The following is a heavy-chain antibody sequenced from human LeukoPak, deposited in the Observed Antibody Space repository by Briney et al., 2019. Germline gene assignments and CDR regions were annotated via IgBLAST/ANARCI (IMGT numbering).Heavy chain of an antibody. CDR2: TYISGDT. CDR1: GASISDNY. V-gene: IGHV4-4*07. CDR3: TIGATSGSLAH. D-gene: IGHD6-13*01. J-gene: IGHJ4*02. Sequence: SETLSLTCTVSGASISDNYWSWSRQPAGKALEWIGRTYISGDTNYNHSLKSRVRVSVDTSKNQFSLNMRYVTAADTAVYYCTIGATSGSLAHWGPGILVTVSS.